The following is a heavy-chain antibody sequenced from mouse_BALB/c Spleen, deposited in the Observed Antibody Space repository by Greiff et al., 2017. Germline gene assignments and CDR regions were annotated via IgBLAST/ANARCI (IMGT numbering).Heavy chain of an antibody. D-gene: IGHD3-1*01. CDR1: GYTFTSYV. Sequence: VHVKQSGPELVKPGASVKMSCKASGYTFTSYVMHWVKQKPGQGLEWIGYINPYNDGTKYNEKFKGKATLTSDKSSSTAYMELSSLTSEDSAVYYCARAARATDYFDYWGQGTTLTVSS. CDR2: INPYNDGT. J-gene: IGHJ2*01. CDR3: ARAARATDYFDY. V-gene: IGHV1-14*01.